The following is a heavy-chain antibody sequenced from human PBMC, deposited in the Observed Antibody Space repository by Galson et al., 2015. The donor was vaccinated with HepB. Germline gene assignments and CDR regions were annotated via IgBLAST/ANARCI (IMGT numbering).Heavy chain of an antibody. CDR3: ARADSDISGYSVIYAFDM. CDR2: ISSRSSHI. CDR1: GFAFSTYS. J-gene: IGHJ3*02. V-gene: IGHV3-21*01. Sequence: SLRLSCAASGFAFSTYSMNWVRQAPGKGLEWVSSISSRSSHIYYAESVKGRFTISRDNAKNSLYPQVNRLRAEDTAVYYCARADSDISGYSVIYAFDMWGQGKMVTVSS. D-gene: IGHD3-22*01.